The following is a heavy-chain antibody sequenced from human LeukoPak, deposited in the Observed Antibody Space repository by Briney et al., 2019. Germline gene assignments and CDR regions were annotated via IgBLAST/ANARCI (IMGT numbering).Heavy chain of an antibody. CDR3: AKDPEYIAAAGYFDY. D-gene: IGHD6-13*01. CDR2: IYSGGST. V-gene: IGHV3-53*01. J-gene: IGHJ4*02. Sequence: GGSLRLSCAASGFTLSSNYMSWVRQAPGKGLEWGSVIYSGGSTYYSDSVKGRFTISRDNSKNTLYLQMNSLRAEDTAVYYCAKDPEYIAAAGYFDYWGQGTLVTVSS. CDR1: GFTLSSNY.